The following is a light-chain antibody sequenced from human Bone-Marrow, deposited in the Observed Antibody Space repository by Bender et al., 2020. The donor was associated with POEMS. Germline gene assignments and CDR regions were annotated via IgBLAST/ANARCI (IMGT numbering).Light chain of an antibody. V-gene: IGLV1-44*01. J-gene: IGLJ3*02. CDR1: RSNIGSNN. CDR2: NDN. CDR3: AAWDDSLKGVV. Sequence: QSLLTQSPSASGTPGQRVTMSCSGSRSNIGSNNVNWYQQFPGTAPKLLIYNDNQRPSEVPDRFSGSKSGTSASLAISGLQPGDESDYYCAAWDDSLKGVVFGGGTKLTVL.